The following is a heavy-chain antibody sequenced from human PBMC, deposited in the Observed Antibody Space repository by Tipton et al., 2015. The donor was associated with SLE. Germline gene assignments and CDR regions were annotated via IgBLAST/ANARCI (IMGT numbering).Heavy chain of an antibody. V-gene: IGHV3-9*01. CDR3: AREGTYRGITAFDL. CDR2: ISWNSGSL. D-gene: IGHD3-10*01. J-gene: IGHJ3*01. Sequence: SLRLSCAGSGFTFDDFGMHWVRQAPGQGLEGVSGISWNSGSLGYADSVKGRFTIPRDNAKNSLYLQMNNLRAEDTAVYYCAREGTYRGITAFDLWGQGTKVTVSS. CDR1: GFTFDDFG.